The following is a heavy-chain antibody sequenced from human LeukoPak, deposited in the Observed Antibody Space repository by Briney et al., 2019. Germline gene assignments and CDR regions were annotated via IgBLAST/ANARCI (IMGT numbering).Heavy chain of an antibody. Sequence: GGSLRLSCAASGFTFSSYAMSWGRQAPGKGLEWVSAISGSGGSTYYADSVKGRFTISRDNSKNTLYLQMNSLRAEDTAVYYCAKTGLGPPIYYYGSGEFQHWGQGTLVTVSS. CDR2: ISGSGGST. CDR1: GFTFSSYA. D-gene: IGHD3-10*01. V-gene: IGHV3-23*01. CDR3: AKTGLGPPIYYYGSGEFQH. J-gene: IGHJ1*01.